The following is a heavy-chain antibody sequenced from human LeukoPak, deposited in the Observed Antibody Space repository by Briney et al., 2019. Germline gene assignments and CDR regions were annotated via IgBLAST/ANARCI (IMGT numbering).Heavy chain of an antibody. J-gene: IGHJ5*02. CDR2: INVGNGHT. CDR3: ARDYYDSSGARWFDP. D-gene: IGHD3-22*01. CDR1: GYTFTSYA. Sequence: ASVKVSCKASGYTFTSYAMHWVRQAPGQRLELMGWINVGNGHTKYSQDFQGRVTITRDTSATSVYMEVSSLRTADMAVYFCARDYYDSSGARWFDPWGQGTLVTVTS. V-gene: IGHV1-3*03.